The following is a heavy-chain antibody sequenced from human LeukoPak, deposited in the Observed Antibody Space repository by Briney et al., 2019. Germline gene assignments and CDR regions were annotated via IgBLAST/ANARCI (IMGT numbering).Heavy chain of an antibody. CDR1: GFSLRNSGMC. CDR2: IDWDDDK. CDR3: ARSYYHYGMDV. J-gene: IGHJ6*02. V-gene: IGHV2-70*11. Sequence: SGPALVKPTQTLTLTCTFSGFSLRNSGMCVSWIRQPPGKALERLARIDWDDDKHYSTPLKTRLNISKDTSKNQVVLTMTNMDPVDTATYFCARSYYHYGMDVWGQGTPVTVSS.